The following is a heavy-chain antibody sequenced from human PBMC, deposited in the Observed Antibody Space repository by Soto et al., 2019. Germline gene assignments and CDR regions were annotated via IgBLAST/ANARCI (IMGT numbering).Heavy chain of an antibody. CDR1: GFTFSAYW. D-gene: IGHD1-1*01. CDR3: ARGPRVSSTGTGAH. CDR2: ISDDGSTA. J-gene: IGHJ4*02. Sequence: GGSLRLSCAVSGFTFSAYWMHWVRQVPGKGLTWVSRISDDGSTATYADSVKGRFVISRDNAKNSLYLEMNTLRVDDSGLYYCARGPRVSSTGTGAHWGRGTLVTVS. V-gene: IGHV3-74*01.